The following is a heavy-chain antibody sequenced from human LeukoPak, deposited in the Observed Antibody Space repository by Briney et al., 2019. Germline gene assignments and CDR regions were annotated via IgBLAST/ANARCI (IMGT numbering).Heavy chain of an antibody. Sequence: KSSETLSLTCTVSGGSISSGGYYWSWLRQHPGKGLEWIGYIYYSGSTYYNPSLKSRVTISVDTSKNQFSLKLSSVTAADTAVYYCARVDLRAGSFDYWGQGILVTVSS. CDR3: ARVDLRAGSFDY. V-gene: IGHV4-31*03. D-gene: IGHD3/OR15-3a*01. CDR2: IYYSGST. CDR1: GGSISSGGYY. J-gene: IGHJ4*02.